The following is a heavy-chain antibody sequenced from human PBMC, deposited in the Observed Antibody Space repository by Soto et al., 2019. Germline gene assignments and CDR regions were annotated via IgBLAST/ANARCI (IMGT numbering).Heavy chain of an antibody. CDR1: GFTFTSYG. D-gene: IGHD2-15*01. J-gene: IGHJ4*02. Sequence: QVQLVQSGAEVKKPGASMKVSCKASGFTFTSYGISWVRKARGQGREWMGWVSAYNGNTHYAQKLQRRVTMTTDTSTTTAYMELSSLRSDATAVYYGSRGGGSWQPDEDYWGQGTLVTVSS. CDR2: VSAYNGNT. CDR3: SRGGGSWQPDEDY. V-gene: IGHV1-18*01.